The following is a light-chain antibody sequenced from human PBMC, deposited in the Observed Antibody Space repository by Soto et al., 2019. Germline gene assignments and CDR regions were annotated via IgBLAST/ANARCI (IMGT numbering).Light chain of an antibody. CDR3: SSYVGSSNV. J-gene: IGLJ1*01. Sequence: QSVLTQPASVSGSPGQSITISCTGTSSDVGGYNYVSWYQQHPGKAPKLMIYEVSNRPSGVPDRFSGSKSGNTASLTVSGLQAEDEADYYCSSYVGSSNVFGTGTKVTVL. CDR1: SSDVGGYNY. CDR2: EVS. V-gene: IGLV2-8*01.